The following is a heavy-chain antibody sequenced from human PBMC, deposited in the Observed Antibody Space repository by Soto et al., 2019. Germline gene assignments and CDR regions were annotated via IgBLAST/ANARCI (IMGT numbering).Heavy chain of an antibody. J-gene: IGHJ3*02. V-gene: IGHV4-30-2*01. CDR2: IYHSGST. Sequence: TLTLTCAVSGSSISRGGYSWRWIREPPGKGLEWIGYIYHSGSTYYNPSLKSRVTISVDRSKNQFSLKLSSVSAADTAVYYCAESGSYYEGNDAFDIWGQGTMVTVSS. CDR1: GSSISRGGYS. CDR3: AESGSYYEGNDAFDI. D-gene: IGHD1-26*01.